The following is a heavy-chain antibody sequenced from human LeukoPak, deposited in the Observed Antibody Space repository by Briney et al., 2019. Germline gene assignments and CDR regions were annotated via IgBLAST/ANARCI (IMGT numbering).Heavy chain of an antibody. CDR1: GGSISSSSYY. CDR2: IYYSGST. J-gene: IGHJ5*02. V-gene: IGHV4-39*07. CDR3: ARVRRYYGSGGP. Sequence: KPSETLSLACTVSGGSISSSSYYWGWIRQPPGKGLEWIGSIYYSGSTYYNPSLKSRVTISVDTSKNQFSLKLSSVTAADTAVYYSARVRRYYGSGGPWGQGTLVTVSS. D-gene: IGHD3-10*01.